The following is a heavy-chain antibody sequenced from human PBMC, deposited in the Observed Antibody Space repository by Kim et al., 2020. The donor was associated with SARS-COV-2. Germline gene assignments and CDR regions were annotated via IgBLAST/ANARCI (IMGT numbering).Heavy chain of an antibody. Sequence: SETLSLTCSVSGGSISSSSYHWTWIRQPPGKGLEWIGSIYYIGSTYYNPSLKSRLTMSVDTSKNQFSLNLSSVTAADTAIYYCASLRRDVYNNYFDYWGQGTLVTVSS. CDR1: GGSISSSSYH. D-gene: IGHD1-1*01. CDR2: IYYIGST. CDR3: ASLRRDVYNNYFDY. J-gene: IGHJ4*02. V-gene: IGHV4-39*01.